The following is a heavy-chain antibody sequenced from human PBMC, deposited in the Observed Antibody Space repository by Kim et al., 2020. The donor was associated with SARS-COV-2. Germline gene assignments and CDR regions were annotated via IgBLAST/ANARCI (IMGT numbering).Heavy chain of an antibody. CDR3: AKDIRFDSSGYFDL. CDR2: IWNDGSYK. CDR1: GFTFSSHA. D-gene: IGHD3-22*01. Sequence: GGSLRLSCAASGFTFSSHAMHWVRQAPGKELEWVALIWNDGSYKNYAESVKGRFTISRDNSNNRLYLEMSSLRAEDTAVYHCAKDIRFDSSGYFDLWGQG. J-gene: IGHJ5*02. V-gene: IGHV3-30*02.